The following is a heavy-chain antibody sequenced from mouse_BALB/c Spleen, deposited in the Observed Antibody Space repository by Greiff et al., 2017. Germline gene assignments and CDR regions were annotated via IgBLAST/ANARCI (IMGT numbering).Heavy chain of an antibody. CDR3: ARAYDYGRFAY. D-gene: IGHD2-4*01. V-gene: IGHV2-9*02. CDR2: IWAGGST. J-gene: IGHJ3*01. CDR1: GFSLTSYG. Sequence: VKLVESGPGLVAPSQSLSITCTVSGFSLTSYGVHWVRQPPGKGLEWLGVIWAGGSTNYNSALMSRLSISKDNSKSQVFLKMNSLQTDDTAMYYCARAYDYGRFAYWGQGTLVTVSA.